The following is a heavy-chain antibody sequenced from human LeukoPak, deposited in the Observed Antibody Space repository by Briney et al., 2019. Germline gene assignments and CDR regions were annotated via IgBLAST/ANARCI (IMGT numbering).Heavy chain of an antibody. CDR2: MNPNSGNT. J-gene: IGHJ6*02. CDR3: ARDQWVGATSIYYYGMDV. Sequence: ASVKVSCKASGYTFTSYDINWVRQATGQGLEWMGYMNPNSGNTNYAQKLQGRVTMTTDTSTSTAYMELRSLRSDDTAVYYCARDQWVGATSIYYYGMDVWGQGTTVTVSS. CDR1: GYTFTSYD. V-gene: IGHV1-18*01. D-gene: IGHD1-26*01.